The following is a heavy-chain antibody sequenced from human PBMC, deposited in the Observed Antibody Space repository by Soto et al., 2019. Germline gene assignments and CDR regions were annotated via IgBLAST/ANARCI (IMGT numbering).Heavy chain of an antibody. J-gene: IGHJ5*02. CDR2: ISAYNGNT. CDR1: GYTFTSYG. V-gene: IGHV1-18*01. D-gene: IGHD2-15*01. Sequence: ASVKVSCKASGYTFTSYGISWVRQAPGQGLEWMGWISAYNGNTNYAQKLQGRVTMTTDTSTSTAYMELRSLRSDDTAVYYCARALLGYSSSASCYNNSFDHWVQGPL. CDR3: ARALLGYSSSASCYNNSFDH.